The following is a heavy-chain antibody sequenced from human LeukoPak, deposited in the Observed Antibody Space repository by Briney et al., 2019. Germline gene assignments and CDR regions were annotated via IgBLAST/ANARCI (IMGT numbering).Heavy chain of an antibody. CDR1: GFSSNSYW. CDR2: INSDGSWT. V-gene: IGHV3-74*01. J-gene: IGHJ4*02. CDR3: VSFYETY. Sequence: PGGSLRLSCAASGFSSNSYWMHWARQAPGKGLVWVARINSDGSWTSYSDSVKGRFTISKDNAKNAVYLQMNSLRAEDTAVYYCVSFYETYWGRGTLVTVSS. D-gene: IGHD2/OR15-2a*01.